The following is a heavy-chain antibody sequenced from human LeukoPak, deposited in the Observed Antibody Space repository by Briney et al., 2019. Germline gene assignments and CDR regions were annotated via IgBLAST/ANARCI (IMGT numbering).Heavy chain of an antibody. V-gene: IGHV1-69*04. CDR2: IIPILGIA. CDR1: GGTFSSYT. J-gene: IGHJ4*02. Sequence: SVKVSCKASGGTFSSYTISWVRLAPGQGLEWMGRIIPILGIANYAQKFQGRVTITADKSTSTAYMELSSLRSEDTAVYYCARDRRGSTTADYWGQGTLVTVSS. D-gene: IGHD2-2*01. CDR3: ARDRRGSTTADY.